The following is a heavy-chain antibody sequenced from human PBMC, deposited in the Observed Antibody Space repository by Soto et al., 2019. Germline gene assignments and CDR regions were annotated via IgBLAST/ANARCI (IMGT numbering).Heavy chain of an antibody. CDR1: GGSISGYY. CDR3: AREPLAHSYFDY. V-gene: IGHV4-4*07. Sequence: QVQLQESGPGLVKPSENLSLTCTVVGGSISGYYWSWIRQPAGKGLEWIGRVYNSERTTYNPSPKSRVTMSVDTSKNQFSLKLTSVTAADTAVYFCAREPLAHSYFDYWGQGTLVTVSS. J-gene: IGHJ4*02. CDR2: VYNSERT.